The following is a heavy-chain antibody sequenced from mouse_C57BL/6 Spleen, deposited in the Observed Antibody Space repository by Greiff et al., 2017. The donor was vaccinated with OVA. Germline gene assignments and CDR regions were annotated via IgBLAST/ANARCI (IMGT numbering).Heavy chain of an antibody. Sequence: VQRVESGAELVKPGASVKMSCKASGYTFTTYPIEWMKQNHGKSLEWIGNFHPYNDDTKYNEKFKGKATLTVEKSSSTVYLELSRLTSDDSAVYYCARGYYGSSHYFDYWGQGTTLTVSS. CDR1: GYTFTTYP. J-gene: IGHJ2*01. CDR2: FHPYNDDT. CDR3: ARGYYGSSHYFDY. V-gene: IGHV1-47*01. D-gene: IGHD1-1*01.